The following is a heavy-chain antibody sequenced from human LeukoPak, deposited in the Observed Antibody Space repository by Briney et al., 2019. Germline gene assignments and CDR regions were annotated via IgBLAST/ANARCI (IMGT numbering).Heavy chain of an antibody. J-gene: IGHJ6*02. CDR1: GGSISSYY. CDR3: ARASSWAAAGTLWYYYGMDV. V-gene: IGHV4-59*01. CDR2: IYYSGST. D-gene: IGHD6-13*01. Sequence: SETLSLTCTVSGGSISSYYWSWIRQPPGKGLEWIGYIYYSGSTNYNPSLKSRVTISVDTSKNQFSLKLSSVTAADTAVYYCARASSWAAAGTLWYYYGMDVWGQGTTVTVSS.